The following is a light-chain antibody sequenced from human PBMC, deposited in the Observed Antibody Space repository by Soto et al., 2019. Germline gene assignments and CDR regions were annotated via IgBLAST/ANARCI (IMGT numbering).Light chain of an antibody. CDR3: QQYNSYSWT. V-gene: IGKV1-17*01. J-gene: IGKJ1*01. CDR1: QAIRND. Sequence: DIQMTQSPSTLSGSVGDRVTITCRASQAIRNDVSWYQQKPGKAPNLLIYAASSLHSGVPARFSGSGSGTEFTLTISSLQPDDFATYYCQQYNSYSWTFGQGTKVDNK. CDR2: AAS.